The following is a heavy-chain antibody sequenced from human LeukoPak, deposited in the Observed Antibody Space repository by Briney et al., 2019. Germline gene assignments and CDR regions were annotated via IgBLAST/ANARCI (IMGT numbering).Heavy chain of an antibody. Sequence: SETLSLTCAVYGGSFSGYYWSWIRQPPWKGLEWIGEINHSGSTNYNPSLKSRVTISVDTSKNQFSLKLCSVTAADTAVYYCARFQRLLCFDYWGQGTLVTVSS. D-gene: IGHD3-10*01. CDR2: INHSGST. J-gene: IGHJ4*02. CDR1: GGSFSGYY. V-gene: IGHV4-34*01. CDR3: ARFQRLLCFDY.